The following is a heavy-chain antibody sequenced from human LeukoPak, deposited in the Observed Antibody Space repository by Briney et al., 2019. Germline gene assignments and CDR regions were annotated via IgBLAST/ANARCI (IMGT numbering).Heavy chain of an antibody. Sequence: ASVKVSCKASGGTFSSYAISWVRQAPGQGLEWMGGIIPIFGTANYAQKFQGRVTMTRNTSISTAYMELSSLRSEDTAVYYCARGYSSSWYVGYYYYYMDVWGKGTTVTISS. V-gene: IGHV1-69*05. CDR3: ARGYSSSWYVGYYYYYMDV. CDR2: IIPIFGTA. D-gene: IGHD6-13*01. J-gene: IGHJ6*03. CDR1: GGTFSSYA.